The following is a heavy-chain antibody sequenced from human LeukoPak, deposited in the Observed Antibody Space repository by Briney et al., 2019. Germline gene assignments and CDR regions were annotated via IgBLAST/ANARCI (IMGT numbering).Heavy chain of an antibody. Sequence: ASVKVSCKASGYTFISYGITWVRQAPGQGLEWMGWISAFNGNTNYAQKFQGRVTMTTDTSTKIAYMELRSLRSDDTAVYYCARGYQTSYYDRSGYLTYFDYWGQGTLVTVSS. J-gene: IGHJ4*02. CDR1: GYTFISYG. V-gene: IGHV1-18*01. D-gene: IGHD3-22*01. CDR2: ISAFNGNT. CDR3: ARGYQTSYYDRSGYLTYFDY.